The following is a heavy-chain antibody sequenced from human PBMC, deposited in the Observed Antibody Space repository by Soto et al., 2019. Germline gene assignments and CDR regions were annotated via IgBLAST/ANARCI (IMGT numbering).Heavy chain of an antibody. D-gene: IGHD3-22*01. J-gene: IGHJ4*02. CDR2: VSGSGGST. Sequence: PGGSLRLSCSASGFIFSSYAMSWVRQAPGKGLEWVSAVSGSGGSTYYADSVKGRFTISRDNSKNTLYLQMNSLRAEDTAVYYCAKDRDGYYDSSGYYYFDYWGQGTLVTVSS. V-gene: IGHV3-23*01. CDR1: GFIFSSYA. CDR3: AKDRDGYYDSSGYYYFDY.